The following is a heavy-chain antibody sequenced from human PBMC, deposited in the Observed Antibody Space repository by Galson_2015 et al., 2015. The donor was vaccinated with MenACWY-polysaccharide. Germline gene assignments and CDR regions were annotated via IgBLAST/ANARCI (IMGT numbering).Heavy chain of an antibody. Sequence: PALVKPTQTLTLTCTFSGFSLSTSGVGVGWMRQPPGKALEWLALIYWDDDKRYSPSLKSRLTITKDTSKNQVVLTMTSTDPVDTATYYCAHRRGDSSTWYITSFDYWGQGTLVTVSS. CDR3: AHRRGDSSTWYITSFDY. CDR2: IYWDDDK. V-gene: IGHV2-5*02. D-gene: IGHD6-13*01. J-gene: IGHJ4*02. CDR1: GFSLSTSGVG.